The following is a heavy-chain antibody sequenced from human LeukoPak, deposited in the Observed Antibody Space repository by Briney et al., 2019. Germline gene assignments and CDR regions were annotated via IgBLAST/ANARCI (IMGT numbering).Heavy chain of an antibody. J-gene: IGHJ4*02. CDR1: GFTFDDYG. V-gene: IGHV3-20*04. CDR3: ARDLELYDSSGRIGYFDY. CDR2: INWNGGST. Sequence: PGGSLRLSCAASGFTFDDYGMSWVRQAPGKGLEWVSGINWNGGSTGYADSVKGRFTISRDNAKNSLYLQMNSLRAEDTALYYCARDLELYDSSGRIGYFDYWGQGTLVTVSS. D-gene: IGHD3-22*01.